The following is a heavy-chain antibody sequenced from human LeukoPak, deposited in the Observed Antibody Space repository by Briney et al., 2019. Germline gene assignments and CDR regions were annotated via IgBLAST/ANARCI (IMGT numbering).Heavy chain of an antibody. J-gene: IGHJ4*02. CDR3: ARGGGVISSPSGFDY. CDR2: IYYSGST. V-gene: IGHV4-59*01. D-gene: IGHD3-3*01. Sequence: PSETLSLTCTVSGGSISSYYWSWIRQPPGKGLEWIGYIYYSGSTNYNPSLKSRVTISVDTSKNQFSLKLSSVTAADTAVYYCARGGGVISSPSGFDYWGQGTLVTVSS. CDR1: GGSISSYY.